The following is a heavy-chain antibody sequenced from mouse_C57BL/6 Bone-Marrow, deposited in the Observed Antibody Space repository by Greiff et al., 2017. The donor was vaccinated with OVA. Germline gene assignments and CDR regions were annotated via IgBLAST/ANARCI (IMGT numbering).Heavy chain of an antibody. J-gene: IGHJ3*01. CDR1: GYTFTDYY. CDR2: INPNNGGT. CDR3: AYSSLAWFAY. V-gene: IGHV1-26*01. Sequence: EVQPQQSGPELVKPGASVKISCKASGYTFTDYYMNWVKQSHGKSLEWIGDINPNNGGTSYNQKFKGKATLTVDKSSSTAYMELRSLTSEDSAVYYCAYSSLAWFAYWGQGTLVTVSA. D-gene: IGHD1-1*01.